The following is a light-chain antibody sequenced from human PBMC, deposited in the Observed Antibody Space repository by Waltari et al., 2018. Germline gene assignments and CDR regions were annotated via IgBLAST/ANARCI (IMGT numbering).Light chain of an antibody. Sequence: VFTQSPATLSFSPGKRATLPCRASQSVGIYLAWYQQRPGQAPRLLIYDASNRATGIPARFSGSGSGTDFALTISSLEPEDFAVYYCQQHTNWALTFGGGTKVEI. CDR2: DAS. CDR3: QQHTNWALT. J-gene: IGKJ4*01. CDR1: QSVGIY. V-gene: IGKV3-11*01.